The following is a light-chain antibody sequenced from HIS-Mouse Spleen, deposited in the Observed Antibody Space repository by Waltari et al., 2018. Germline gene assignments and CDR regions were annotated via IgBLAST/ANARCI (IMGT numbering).Light chain of an antibody. V-gene: IGLV2-14*03. Sequence: QSGLTQPASVSGSPGQSITISCTGTTSAVGGYHYVSWYQQHPGKAPKLMIYDVSNRPSGVSNRFSGSKSGNTASLTISGLQAEDEADYYCSSYTSSSTYVFGTGTKVTVL. CDR2: DVS. CDR3: SSYTSSSTYV. J-gene: IGLJ1*01. CDR1: TSAVGGYHY.